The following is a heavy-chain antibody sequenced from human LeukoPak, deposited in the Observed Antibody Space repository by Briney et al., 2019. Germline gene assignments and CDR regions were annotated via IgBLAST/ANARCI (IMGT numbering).Heavy chain of an antibody. CDR1: GFTFSDYY. CDR2: ISSSSSYT. J-gene: IGHJ5*02. V-gene: IGHV3-11*06. CDR3: ARDLGYCSGGSCSEENWFDP. D-gene: IGHD2-15*01. Sequence: GGSLRLSCAASGFTFSDYYMSWIRQAPGKGLEWVSYISSSSSYTDYADSVEGRFTISRDNAKNSLYLQMNSLRAEDTAVYYCARDLGYCSGGSCSEENWFDPWGQGTLVTVSS.